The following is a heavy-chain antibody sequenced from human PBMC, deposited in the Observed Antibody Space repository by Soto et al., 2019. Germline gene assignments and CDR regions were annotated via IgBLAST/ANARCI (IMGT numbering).Heavy chain of an antibody. Sequence: GGSLRLSCAASGFTFSSYWMSWVRQAPGKGLEWVANIKQDGSEKYYVDSVKGRFTISRDNAKNSLYLQMNSLRAEDTAVYYCARDPEVGATSCLDYWGQGTLVTVSS. CDR1: GFTFSSYW. V-gene: IGHV3-7*05. CDR3: ARDPEVGATSCLDY. D-gene: IGHD1-26*01. CDR2: IKQDGSEK. J-gene: IGHJ4*02.